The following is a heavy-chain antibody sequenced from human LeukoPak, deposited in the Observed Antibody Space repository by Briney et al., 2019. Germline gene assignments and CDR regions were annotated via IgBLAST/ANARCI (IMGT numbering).Heavy chain of an antibody. CDR1: GYSFTSYW. CDR3: ARAPSYGSGRVYRFDP. V-gene: IGHV5-51*01. CDR2: IYPGDSDT. D-gene: IGHD3-10*01. Sequence: GESLKISCKGSGYSFTSYWIGWVRQMPGKGLEWMGIIYPGDSDTRYSPSFQGQVTISADKSISTAYLQWSSLKASDTAMYYCARAPSYGSGRVYRFDPWGQGTLVTVSS. J-gene: IGHJ5*02.